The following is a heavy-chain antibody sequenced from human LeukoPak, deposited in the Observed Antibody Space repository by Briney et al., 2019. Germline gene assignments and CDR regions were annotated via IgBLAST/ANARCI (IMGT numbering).Heavy chain of an antibody. CDR1: GGSISSSSYY. V-gene: IGHV4-39*02. D-gene: IGHD6-19*01. CDR3: ARDTAVAGGNFDY. Sequence: SETLSLTCTDSGGSISSSSYYWGWIRQPPGKGLEWIGSIYYSGSTYYNPSLKSRVTISVDTSKNQFSLQLNSVTPEDTAVYYCARDTAVAGGNFDYWGQGTLVTVSS. CDR2: IYYSGST. J-gene: IGHJ4*02.